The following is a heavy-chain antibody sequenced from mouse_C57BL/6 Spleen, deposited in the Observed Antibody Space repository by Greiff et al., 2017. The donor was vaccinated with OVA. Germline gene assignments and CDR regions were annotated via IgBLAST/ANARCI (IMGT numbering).Heavy chain of an antibody. CDR2: ISYDGSN. CDR3: ARDRGNLDY. CDR1: GYSITSGYY. J-gene: IGHJ2*01. V-gene: IGHV3-6*01. D-gene: IGHD3-1*01. Sequence: DVKLQESGPGLVKPSQSLSLTCSVTGYSITSGYYWNWIRQFPGNKLEWMGYISYDGSNNYNPSLKNRISITRDTSKNQFFLKLNSVTTEDTATYYCARDRGNLDYWGQGTTLTVSS.